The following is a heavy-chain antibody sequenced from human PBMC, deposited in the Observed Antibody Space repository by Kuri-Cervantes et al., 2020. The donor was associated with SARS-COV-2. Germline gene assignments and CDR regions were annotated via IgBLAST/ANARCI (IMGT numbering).Heavy chain of an antibody. CDR3: AKDQDYYDSSGQFDY. CDR2: IYSGGSST. CDR1: GSTFSSYT. J-gene: IGHJ4*02. Sequence: GESLKISCAASGSTFSSYTMSWVRQAPGKGLEWVSVIYSGGSSTYYADSVKGRFTISRDNSKNTLYLQMNSLRAEDTAVYYCAKDQDYYDSSGQFDYWGQGTLVTVSS. V-gene: IGHV3-23*03. D-gene: IGHD3-22*01.